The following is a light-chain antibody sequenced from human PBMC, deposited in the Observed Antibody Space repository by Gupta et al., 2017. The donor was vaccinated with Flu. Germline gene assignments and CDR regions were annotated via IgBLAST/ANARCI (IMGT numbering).Light chain of an antibody. V-gene: IGLV2-23*01. CDR1: SSDVGSYNI. CDR3: CSYATIVL. CDR2: EGT. J-gene: IGLJ2*01. Sequence: QSALTQPASVSGSPGQSITISCTGTSSDVGSYNIVSWYRQHPGKAPKLLIYEGTKRPSGVSNRFSGSQSDNTASLTISGLQAEDEADYYCCSYATIVLFGGGTKLTVL.